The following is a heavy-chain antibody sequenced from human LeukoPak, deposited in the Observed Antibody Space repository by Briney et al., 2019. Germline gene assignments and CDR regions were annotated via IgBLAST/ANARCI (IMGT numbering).Heavy chain of an antibody. V-gene: IGHV5-51*01. CDR1: GYSFTSYW. D-gene: IGHD6-13*01. J-gene: IGHJ4*02. Sequence: GESLKISCKGSGYSFTSYWIGWVRQMPGKGLEGMGIIYPGDSETRYSPSFQGQVTISADKSISTACLQWSSLKASDTAMYYCAAGMAARGKYYFDYWGQGTLVTVSS. CDR3: AAGMAARGKYYFDY. CDR2: IYPGDSET.